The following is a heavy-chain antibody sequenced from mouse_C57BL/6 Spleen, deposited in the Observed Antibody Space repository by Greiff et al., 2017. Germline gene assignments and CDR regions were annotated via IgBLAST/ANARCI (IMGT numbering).Heavy chain of an antibody. CDR2: ISSGSSTI. Sequence: EVQLVESGGGLVKPGGSLKLSCAASGFTFSDYGLHWVRQAPEKGLEWVAYISSGSSTIYYADTVTGRFPLSRDNAKNTLCLQMTSLRSGDTAMYYCARLYYDYDGDYYAMDYWGQGTSVTVSS. CDR1: GFTFSDYG. J-gene: IGHJ4*01. CDR3: ARLYYDYDGDYYAMDY. V-gene: IGHV5-17*01. D-gene: IGHD2-4*01.